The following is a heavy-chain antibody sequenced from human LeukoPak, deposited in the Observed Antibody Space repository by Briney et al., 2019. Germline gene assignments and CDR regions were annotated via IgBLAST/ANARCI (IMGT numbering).Heavy chain of an antibody. CDR1: GYTFTTYG. CDR2: ISADSGNT. J-gene: IGHJ5*02. V-gene: IGHV1-3*01. Sequence: ASVKVSCKASGYTFTTYGIHWVRQAPGQRLEWMGWISADSGNTEYSQKFQGRVTISRDTSASTAYMELSSLISEDTAVYYCARGGCSTGNCYASWLEPWGQGTLVTVSS. D-gene: IGHD2-15*01. CDR3: ARGGCSTGNCYASWLEP.